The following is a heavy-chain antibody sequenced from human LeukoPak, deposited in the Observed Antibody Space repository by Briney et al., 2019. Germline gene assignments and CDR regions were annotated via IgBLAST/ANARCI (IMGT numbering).Heavy chain of an antibody. CDR2: IIPIFGTA. D-gene: IGHD6-19*01. V-gene: IGHV1-69*06. Sequence: SVKVSCKASGGTFSSYAISWVRQAPGQGLEWMGGIIPIFGTANYAQKFQGRVTITADKSTSTAYMELSSLRSEDTAVYYCARDPGIAVARDDWFDPWGQGTLVTVSS. CDR1: GGTFSSYA. J-gene: IGHJ5*02. CDR3: ARDPGIAVARDDWFDP.